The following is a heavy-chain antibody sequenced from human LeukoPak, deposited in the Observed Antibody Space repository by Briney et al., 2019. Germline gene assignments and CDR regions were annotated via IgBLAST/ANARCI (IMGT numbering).Heavy chain of an antibody. CDR3: ARGKWLRAAYFDY. D-gene: IGHD5-12*01. CDR1: GFTFSSYE. CDR2: INHSGST. J-gene: IGHJ4*02. V-gene: IGHV4-34*01. Sequence: GSLRLSCAASGFTFSSYEMNWVRQAPGKGLEWIGEINHSGSTNYNPSLKSRVTISVDTSKNQFSLKLSSVTAADTAVYYCARGKWLRAAYFDYWGQGTLVTVSS.